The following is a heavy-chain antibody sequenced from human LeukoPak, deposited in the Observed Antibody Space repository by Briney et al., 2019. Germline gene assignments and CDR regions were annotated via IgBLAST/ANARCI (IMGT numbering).Heavy chain of an antibody. D-gene: IGHD6-6*01. CDR3: ARERGYSSSPDAFDI. Sequence: GGSLRLSCAASGFSFSDYYMSWIRQAPGKGLEWVSYISSSGSTIYYADSVKGRFTISRDNAKNSLYLQMNSLRAEDTAVYYCARERGYSSSPDAFDIWGQGTMVTVSS. CDR1: GFSFSDYY. J-gene: IGHJ3*02. CDR2: ISSSGSTI. V-gene: IGHV3-11*04.